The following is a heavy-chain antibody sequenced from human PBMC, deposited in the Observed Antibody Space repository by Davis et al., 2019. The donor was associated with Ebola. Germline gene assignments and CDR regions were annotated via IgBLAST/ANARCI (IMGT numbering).Heavy chain of an antibody. Sequence: PGGSLRPSCAAPGFTSSSYWMSWVPKAPGKGLEWVANIKQDGSEKYYVDSVKGRFTISRDSAKNSLYLQMNSLRAEDTAVYYCASHSGRAPPLDWGQGTLVTVSS. CDR2: IKQDGSEK. CDR3: ASHSGRAPPLD. D-gene: IGHD6-19*01. J-gene: IGHJ4*02. V-gene: IGHV3-7*01. CDR1: GFTSSSYW.